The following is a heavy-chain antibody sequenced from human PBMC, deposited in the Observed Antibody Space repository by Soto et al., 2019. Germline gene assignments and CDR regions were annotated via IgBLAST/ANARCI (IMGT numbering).Heavy chain of an antibody. CDR1: ANTSNSFS. CDR3: ATSYGSGYRAFDY. J-gene: IGHJ4*02. Sequence: QVQLVQSGAEVKRPGSWGRFPCKAPANTSNSFSFTWVRQPLGLGLGWMGRVNPIVSMSNYAQRFQGRVTMTADKSTSTAYMELSGLRSEDTAIYYCATSYGSGYRAFDYWGQGALVTVSS. V-gene: IGHV1-69*04. D-gene: IGHD3-10*01. CDR2: VNPIVSMS.